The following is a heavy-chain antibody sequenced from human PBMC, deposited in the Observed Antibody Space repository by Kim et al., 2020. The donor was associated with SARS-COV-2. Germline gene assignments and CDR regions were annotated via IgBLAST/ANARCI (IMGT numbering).Heavy chain of an antibody. CDR1: GGSFSGYY. CDR2: INHSGST. J-gene: IGHJ5*02. Sequence: SETLSLTCAVYGGSFSGYYRSWIRQPPGKGLEWIGEINHSGSTNYNPSLKSRVTISVDTSKNQFSLKLSSVTAADTAVYYCARARWLQSYLGYNWFDPWGQGTLVTVSS. V-gene: IGHV4-34*01. D-gene: IGHD5-12*01. CDR3: ARARWLQSYLGYNWFDP.